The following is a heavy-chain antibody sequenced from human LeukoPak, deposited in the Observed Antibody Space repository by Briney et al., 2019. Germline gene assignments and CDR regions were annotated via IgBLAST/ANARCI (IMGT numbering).Heavy chain of an antibody. Sequence: SETLSLTSTVSGSSISSYYWSWIRQPPGKGLEWIGYIYYSGSTNYNPSLKSRVTISVDTSKNQFSLKLSSVTAADTAVYYCARDTADPGYYYYYMDVWGKGTTVTVSS. CDR1: GSSISSYY. CDR3: ARDTADPGYYYYYMDV. D-gene: IGHD2-2*01. CDR2: IYYSGST. J-gene: IGHJ6*03. V-gene: IGHV4-59*01.